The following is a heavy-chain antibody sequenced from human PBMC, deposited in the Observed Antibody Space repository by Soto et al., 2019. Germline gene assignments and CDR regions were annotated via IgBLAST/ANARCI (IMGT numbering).Heavy chain of an antibody. CDR3: AADLSN. J-gene: IGHJ4*02. Sequence: SVKVSCKASGFTVSSSAVQWVRQARGQPLEWIGWIVVGTGDTKSAQKFQERVTITRDMSTSTAYMELSSLRSEDTAVYYCAADLSNWGQGTLVTVSS. D-gene: IGHD3-16*02. CDR1: GFTVSSSA. V-gene: IGHV1-58*01. CDR2: IVVGTGDT.